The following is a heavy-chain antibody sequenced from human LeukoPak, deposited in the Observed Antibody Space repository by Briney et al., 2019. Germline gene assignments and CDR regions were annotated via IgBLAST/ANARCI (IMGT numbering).Heavy chain of an antibody. D-gene: IGHD6-13*01. CDR3: AKGDGERYSSSWSPRYYLDY. CDR2: ISGSGGST. CDR1: GFTFTNYA. J-gene: IGHJ4*02. Sequence: GGSLRLSCAASGFTFTNYAMNWVRQAPGQGLEWVSGISGSGGSTYYADSVKGRFTISRDNSKNTLYLQMNSLRAEDTAVYYCAKGDGERYSSSWSPRYYLDYWGQGTLVTVSS. V-gene: IGHV3-23*01.